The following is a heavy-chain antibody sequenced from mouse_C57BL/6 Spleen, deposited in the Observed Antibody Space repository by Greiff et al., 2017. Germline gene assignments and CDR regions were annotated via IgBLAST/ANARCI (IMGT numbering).Heavy chain of an antibody. CDR1: GFNIKDDY. CDR3: TTYGISYFDD. J-gene: IGHJ2*01. Sequence: EVQLQQSGAELVRPGASVKLSCTASGFNIKDDYMNWVKQRPEQGLEWIGWFDPENGDTEYASKFQGKATITADTSSNPAYLQLSSLTSEDTAVYYCTTYGISYFDDGGQGTTLTVSS. D-gene: IGHD1-1*01. CDR2: FDPENGDT. V-gene: IGHV14-4*01.